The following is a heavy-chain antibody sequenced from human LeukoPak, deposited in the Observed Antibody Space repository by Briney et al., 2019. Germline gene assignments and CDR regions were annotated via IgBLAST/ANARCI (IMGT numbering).Heavy chain of an antibody. V-gene: IGHV3-23*01. J-gene: IGHJ3*02. Sequence: GGSLRLSCAAPGFTLSSYAMSWVRQGPGKGLEWVSAISVSGNTYHADSVKGRFIISRDNSKNTLYLQMNSLRVEDTAVYYCAKGYSYGVFDIWGQGTMVTVSS. CDR3: AKGYSYGVFDI. D-gene: IGHD5-18*01. CDR2: ISVSGNT. CDR1: GFTLSSYA.